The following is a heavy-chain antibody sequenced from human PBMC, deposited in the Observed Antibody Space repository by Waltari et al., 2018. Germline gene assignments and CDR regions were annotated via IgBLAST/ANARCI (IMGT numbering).Heavy chain of an antibody. D-gene: IGHD6-13*01. CDR1: GFTFSSYW. Sequence: EVQLVESGGGLVQPGGSLRLSCAASGFTFSSYWMHWVRQVPGKGLVWVSRIHSEDSCPNYADSVKGRFTISRDNAKNTLYLQMNSLRAEDTAVYYCARGGGGIGDYWGQGTLVIVSS. CDR2: IHSEDSCP. CDR3: ARGGGGIGDY. V-gene: IGHV3-74*01. J-gene: IGHJ4*02.